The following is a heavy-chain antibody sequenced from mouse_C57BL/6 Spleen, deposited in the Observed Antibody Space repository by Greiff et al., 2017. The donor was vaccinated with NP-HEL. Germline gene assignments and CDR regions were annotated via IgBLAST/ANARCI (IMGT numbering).Heavy chain of an antibody. J-gene: IGHJ3*01. CDR1: GFNIKDYY. Sequence: VQLQQSGAELVKPGASVKLSCTASGFNIKDYYMHWVKQRTEQGLEWIGRIDPEDGETKYAPKFQGKATITADTSSNTAYLQLSTLTSADSAVYCCARSPPALRFAYWGQGTLVTVSA. CDR3: ARSPPALRFAY. CDR2: IDPEDGET. D-gene: IGHD1-1*01. V-gene: IGHV14-2*01.